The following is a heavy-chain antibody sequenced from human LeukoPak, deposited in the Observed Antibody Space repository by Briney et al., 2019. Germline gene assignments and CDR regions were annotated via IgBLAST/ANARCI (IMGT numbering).Heavy chain of an antibody. CDR3: ARGQPDGSGSYHPPYWYSDL. V-gene: IGHV3-21*01. D-gene: IGHD3-10*01. CDR2: ITSSSSFI. Sequence: GGSLRLSCAASGFTFSIYSMSWVRLAPGEGLEWVASITSSSSFIYYADSVKGRFTISRDNAKNSLYLQMNSLRAEDTAVYYCARGQPDGSGSYHPPYWYSDLWGRGTLVTVSS. J-gene: IGHJ2*01. CDR1: GFTFSIYS.